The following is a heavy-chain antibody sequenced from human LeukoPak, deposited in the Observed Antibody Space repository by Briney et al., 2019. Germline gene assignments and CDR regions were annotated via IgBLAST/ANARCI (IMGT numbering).Heavy chain of an antibody. CDR3: AKGGYDYIEVAYFDF. CDR1: GFSLNNYA. Sequence: GGSLRLSCAASGFSLNNYAMNWVRRAPGKGLEWVSIIIGSSGSTFYADSVKGRFTIFRDNSKNTLYLQLNSLRLEDTAVYHCAKGGYDYIEVAYFDFWGQGTLVTVSS. D-gene: IGHD5-12*01. CDR2: IIGSSGST. V-gene: IGHV3-23*01. J-gene: IGHJ4*02.